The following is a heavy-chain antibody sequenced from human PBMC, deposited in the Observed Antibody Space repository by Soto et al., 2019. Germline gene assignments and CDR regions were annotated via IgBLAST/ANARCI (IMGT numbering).Heavy chain of an antibody. CDR3: ARTGLQIVQATSYYYGLDV. Sequence: QVQLVESGGGVVQPGTSLRLSCEASGFTFNSFGMHWVRQAPGKGLEWVAVIWHDGTNEYYVDSVQGRFTISRDNSKDTLYLQMNNLRSEDTAVYYCARTGLQIVQATSYYYGLDVWGQGTTVTVSS. CDR1: GFTFNSFG. J-gene: IGHJ6*02. CDR2: IWHDGTNE. D-gene: IGHD2-8*01. V-gene: IGHV3-33*01.